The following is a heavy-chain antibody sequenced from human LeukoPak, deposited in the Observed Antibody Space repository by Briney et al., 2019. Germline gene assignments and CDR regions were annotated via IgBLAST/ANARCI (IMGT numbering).Heavy chain of an antibody. CDR3: AKSGDYLWDY. D-gene: IGHD3-16*01. Sequence: PSETLSLTCAVSGGSISTNNWWSWVRQPPGKGLEWIGEIYHTGSTNYSPFLRSRVTMSIDKSNNQFSLNLNSVTAADTAVYYCAKSGDYLWDYWGQGTLVTVSS. J-gene: IGHJ4*02. V-gene: IGHV4-4*02. CDR1: GGSISTNNW. CDR2: IYHTGST.